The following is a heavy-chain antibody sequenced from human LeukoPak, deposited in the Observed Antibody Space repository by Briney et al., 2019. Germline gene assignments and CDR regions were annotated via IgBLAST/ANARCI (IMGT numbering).Heavy chain of an antibody. Sequence: SETLSLTCTVSGGSISSYYWSWIRQPPGKGLEWIGYIYYSGSTNYNPSLKSRVTISVDTSKNQFSLKLSSVTAADTAVYYCARDYYGSGSNPTHYYYYYMDVWGKGTTVTISS. V-gene: IGHV4-59*01. J-gene: IGHJ6*03. CDR3: ARDYYGSGSNPTHYYYYYMDV. D-gene: IGHD3-10*01. CDR1: GGSISSYY. CDR2: IYYSGST.